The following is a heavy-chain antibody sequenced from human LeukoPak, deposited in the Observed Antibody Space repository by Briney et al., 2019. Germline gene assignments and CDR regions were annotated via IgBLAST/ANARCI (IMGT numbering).Heavy chain of an antibody. CDR2: FYYNGNT. J-gene: IGHJ4*02. CDR1: GYSISSGYY. D-gene: IGHD6-13*01. V-gene: IGHV4-38-2*01. CDR3: ARRGITYSSSFFAY. Sequence: SETLSLTCAVSGYSISSGYYWGWIRQPPGKGLEWIGTFYYNGNTYYNPSLKSRVTISVDTSKNQFSLNLTSVTAADTATYYCARRGITYSSSFFAYWGQGTLVTVSS.